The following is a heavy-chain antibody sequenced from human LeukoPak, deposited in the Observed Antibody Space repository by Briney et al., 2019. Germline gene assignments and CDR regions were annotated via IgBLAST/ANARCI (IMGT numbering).Heavy chain of an antibody. CDR1: GFTFSMSD. D-gene: IGHD3-22*01. J-gene: IGHJ4*02. V-gene: IGHV3-23*01. CDR3: AKDALSQYDSTGSFDY. Sequence: GGSLRLSCAAYGFTFSMSDMSWVRQAPGKGLEWVSASSGSGRDAYYADSVKGRFTISRDNSNNMVYLQMNSLRAEDTAVYYCAKDALSQYDSTGSFDYWGQGTLVIVSS. CDR2: SSGSGRDA.